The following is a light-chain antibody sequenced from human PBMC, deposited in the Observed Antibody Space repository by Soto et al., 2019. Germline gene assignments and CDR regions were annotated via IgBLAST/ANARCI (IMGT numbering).Light chain of an antibody. CDR3: QQYGSSPGT. CDR2: ETS. Sequence: DIVFTPSPGTLSLPPRERATLSCRPSPSVRDSHLAWYQQKPGQAPSLLIYETSSRATGIPDRFRGSGSGTEFALTITRVEPEDVAMYFCQQYGSSPGTFGQGTKVDIK. CDR1: PSVRDSH. V-gene: IGKV3-20*01. J-gene: IGKJ1*01.